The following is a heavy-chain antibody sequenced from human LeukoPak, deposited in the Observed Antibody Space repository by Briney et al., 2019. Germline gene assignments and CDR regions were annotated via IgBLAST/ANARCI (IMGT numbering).Heavy chain of an antibody. CDR2: TSSSGSTI. D-gene: IGHD3-10*01. CDR3: VRDDYGSGSSPSWFDP. Sequence: PGGSLRLSCAASGFSFSDYYMSWVRQAPGKGLEWVSYTSSSGSTIDYADSVKGRFAISRDNAKNSLYLQMNSLRVEDTAVYYCVRDDYGSGSSPSWFDPWGQGTLVTVSS. V-gene: IGHV3-11*01. J-gene: IGHJ5*02. CDR1: GFSFSDYY.